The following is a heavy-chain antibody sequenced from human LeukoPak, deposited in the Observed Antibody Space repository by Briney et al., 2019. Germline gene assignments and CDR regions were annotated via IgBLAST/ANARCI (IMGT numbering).Heavy chain of an antibody. V-gene: IGHV1-69*13. CDR1: GGTFSSYA. CDR2: IIPIFGTA. CDR3: ARDGTLITTPLLLRDDAFDI. J-gene: IGHJ3*02. D-gene: IGHD3-3*01. Sequence: SVKVSCKASGGTFSSYAIGWVRQAPGQGLEWMGGIIPIFGTANYAQKFQGRVTITADESTSTAYMELSSLRSEDTAVYYCARDGTLITTPLLLRDDAFDIWGQGTMVTVSS.